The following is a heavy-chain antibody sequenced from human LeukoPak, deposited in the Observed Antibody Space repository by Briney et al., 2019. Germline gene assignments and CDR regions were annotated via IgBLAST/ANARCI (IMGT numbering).Heavy chain of an antibody. CDR1: GFTFSSYG. CDR3: ARGSRGGYFDY. J-gene: IGHJ4*02. V-gene: IGHV3-30*03. Sequence: GRSLRLSCAASGFTFSSYGMHWVRQAPGKGLEWVAVISYDGSNKYYADSVKGRFTISRDNSKNTLYLQMNSLRAEDTAVYYCARGSRGGYFDYWGQGTLVTVSS. D-gene: IGHD1-26*01. CDR2: ISYDGSNK.